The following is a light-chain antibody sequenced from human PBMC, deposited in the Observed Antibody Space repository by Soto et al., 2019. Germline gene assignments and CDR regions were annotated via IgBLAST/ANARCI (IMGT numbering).Light chain of an antibody. V-gene: IGKV3-20*01. CDR1: QGVGSSY. CDR3: QQYNNCPQT. CDR2: ATS. J-gene: IGKJ1*01. Sequence: EIVLAQSPGTLALSPGERATLSCRASQGVGSSYLAWYQQKPGHAPRLLIYATSIRATGIPDSFSGSGSGTEFTLTISSLQSEDFAAYYCQQYNNCPQTFGQGTKVDIK.